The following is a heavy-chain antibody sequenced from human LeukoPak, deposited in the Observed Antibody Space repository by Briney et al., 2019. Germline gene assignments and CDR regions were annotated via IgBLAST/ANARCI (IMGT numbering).Heavy chain of an antibody. D-gene: IGHD3-10*01. CDR2: TNASSAAI. CDR1: GFTFSAET. V-gene: IGHV3-48*01. J-gene: IGHJ5*02. Sequence: PGGSLRLSCAASGFTFSAETMTWVRQAPGKGLEWLLDTNASSAAIHSADSVKGRFTISRDNAKNSLYLQMNSLRVEDTAVYYCAREGAFGALNSWGRGILVTVSS. CDR3: AREGAFGALNS.